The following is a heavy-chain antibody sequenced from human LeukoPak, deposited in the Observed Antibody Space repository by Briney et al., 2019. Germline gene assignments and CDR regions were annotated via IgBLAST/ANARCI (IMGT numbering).Heavy chain of an antibody. V-gene: IGHV1-18*01. CDR2: ISAYSGNT. J-gene: IGHJ4*02. Sequence: ASVKVSCKASGYTFTSHGITWVRQAPGQGLEWMGWISAYSGNTNYAQKLQGRVTITTDTSTSTAYMELRSLRSDDTAVYYCARESGRDFADWGQGTLVTVSS. D-gene: IGHD2-21*01. CDR3: ARESGRDFAD. CDR1: GYTFTSHG.